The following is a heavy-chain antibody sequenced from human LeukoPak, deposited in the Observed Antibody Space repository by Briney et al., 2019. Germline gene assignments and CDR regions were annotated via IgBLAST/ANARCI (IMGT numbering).Heavy chain of an antibody. V-gene: IGHV1-46*01. Sequence: ASVKVSCKASGYTFTSYYMNWVRQAAGQGLEWMGIINPSSGRTTYAQKFQGRVTMTRDTSTSTVYMELTSLRSEDTAVFYGARGGLPARSWFDPWGQGTLVTVSS. D-gene: IGHD3/OR15-3a*01. CDR1: GYTFTSYY. CDR2: INPSSGRT. CDR3: ARGGLPARSWFDP. J-gene: IGHJ5*02.